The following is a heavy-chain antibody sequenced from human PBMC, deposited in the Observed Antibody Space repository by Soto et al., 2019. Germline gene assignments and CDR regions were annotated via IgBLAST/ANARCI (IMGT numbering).Heavy chain of an antibody. V-gene: IGHV3-7*01. Sequence: PGGSLRLSCAASGFTFSSYWMSWVRQAPGKGLEWVANIKQDGSEKYYVDSVKGRFTISRDNAKNSLYLQMNSLRAEDTAVYYCARDLARGYSYGYSFDYWGQGTLVTVSS. D-gene: IGHD5-18*01. CDR1: GFTFSSYW. CDR2: IKQDGSEK. J-gene: IGHJ4*02. CDR3: ARDLARGYSYGYSFDY.